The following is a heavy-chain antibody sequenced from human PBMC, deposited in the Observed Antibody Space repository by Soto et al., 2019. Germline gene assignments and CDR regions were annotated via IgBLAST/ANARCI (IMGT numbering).Heavy chain of an antibody. CDR2: IIPIFGTA. J-gene: IGHJ6*02. Sequence: SVKVSCKASGGTFSSYAISWVRQAPGQGLEWMGGIIPIFGTANYAQKFQGRVTITADESTSTAYMELSSLRSEDTAVYYCARAAIVVVPPLYYHYGMDVWGQGTTVTVSS. V-gene: IGHV1-69*13. D-gene: IGHD2-2*01. CDR1: GGTFSSYA. CDR3: ARAAIVVVPPLYYHYGMDV.